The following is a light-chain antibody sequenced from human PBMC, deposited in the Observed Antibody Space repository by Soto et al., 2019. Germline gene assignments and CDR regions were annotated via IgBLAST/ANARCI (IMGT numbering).Light chain of an antibody. CDR2: EVV. J-gene: IGLJ1*01. CDR3: KSYAGSNTYV. V-gene: IGLV2-8*01. CDR1: KNDIGVYDF. Sequence: QSVLTQPPSASGSPGQSVTISCTGTKNDIGVYDFVSWYQHHPGKAPRLIIYEVVQRPSGVPDLFSGSKSGNTASLTVSGLQAADEADYFCKSYAGSNTYVFGSGTKVTV.